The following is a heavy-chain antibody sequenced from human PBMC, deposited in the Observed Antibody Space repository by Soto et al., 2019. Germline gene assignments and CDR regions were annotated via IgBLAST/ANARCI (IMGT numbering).Heavy chain of an antibody. D-gene: IGHD3-10*01. CDR1: GFTFSSYG. J-gene: IGHJ4*02. CDR2: ISYDGSNK. V-gene: IGHV3-30*18. Sequence: GGSLRLSCAASGFTFSSYGMHWVRQAPGKGLEWVAVISYDGSNKYYADSVKGRFTISRDNSKNTLYLQMNSLRAEDTAVYYCANLRIRSPVRDFDYWGQGTLVTVSS. CDR3: ANLRIRSPVRDFDY.